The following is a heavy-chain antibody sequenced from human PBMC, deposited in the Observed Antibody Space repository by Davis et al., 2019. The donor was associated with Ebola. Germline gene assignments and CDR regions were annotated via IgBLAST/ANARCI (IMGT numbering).Heavy chain of an antibody. V-gene: IGHV3-48*02. J-gene: IGHJ4*02. CDR1: GITFSRYS. Sequence: PSETLSLTCAASGITFSRYSMNWVRQAPGKGLEWVAFISSGSFTIHYADSAKGRFTISRDNAKNSLFLQMNSLRDEDTAVYYCARWSILGQWGQGTLVTVSS. CDR2: ISSGSFTI. D-gene: IGHD3-3*01. CDR3: ARWSILGQ.